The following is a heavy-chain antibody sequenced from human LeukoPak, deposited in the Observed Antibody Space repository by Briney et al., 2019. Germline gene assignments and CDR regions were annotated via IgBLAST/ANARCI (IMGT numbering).Heavy chain of an antibody. Sequence: GGSLRLSCAASGFTFSSYGMHWVRQAPGKGLEWVAVISYDGSNKYYADSVKGRFTISRDNSKNTLYLRMNSLRAEDTAVYYCAKVRPAVAYDYYFDYWGQGTLVTVSS. J-gene: IGHJ4*02. CDR2: ISYDGSNK. V-gene: IGHV3-30*18. CDR1: GFTFSSYG. D-gene: IGHD3-16*01. CDR3: AKVRPAVAYDYYFDY.